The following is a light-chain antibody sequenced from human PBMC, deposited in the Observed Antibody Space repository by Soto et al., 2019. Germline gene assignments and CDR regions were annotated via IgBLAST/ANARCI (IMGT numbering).Light chain of an antibody. CDR3: QSYDSSLSGVV. CDR1: SSNIGAGYD. Sequence: QSVLTQPPSVSGAPGQRVTISCTGSSSNIGAGYDVHWYQQLPGTAPKLLIYGNSNRPSGVPDRFSGSKYGTSASLAITGLQAEDEADYDCQSYDSSLSGVVFGGGTKLTVL. J-gene: IGLJ2*01. V-gene: IGLV1-40*01. CDR2: GNS.